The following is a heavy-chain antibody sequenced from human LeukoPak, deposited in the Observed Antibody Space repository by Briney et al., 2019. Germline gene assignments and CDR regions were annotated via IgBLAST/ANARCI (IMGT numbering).Heavy chain of an antibody. Sequence: ASVKVSCKASGYTFTGYYMHWVRQAPGRGLAWMGWINPNSGGTNYAQKFQGRVTMTRDTSISPAYLEPSMLGHDGHAVYYCAGSLWVSPFRHYYDMDVWGKGTTVTVSS. D-gene: IGHD2/OR15-2a*01. J-gene: IGHJ6*03. V-gene: IGHV1-2*02. CDR2: INPNSGGT. CDR3: AGSLWVSPFRHYYDMDV. CDR1: GYTFTGYY.